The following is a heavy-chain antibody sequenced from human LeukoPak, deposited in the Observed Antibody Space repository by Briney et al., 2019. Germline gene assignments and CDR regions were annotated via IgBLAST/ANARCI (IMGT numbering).Heavy chain of an antibody. D-gene: IGHD4-11*01. V-gene: IGHV3-21*01. CDR3: AREDAAYSNYGGFDY. Sequence: PGGSLRLSCAASGFTFSSYSMNWVRQAPGKGLEWVSSISSSSSYIYYADSLKGRFTISTDNAKNSLYLQMNSLRAEDTAVYYCAREDAAYSNYGGFDYWGQGTLVTVSS. J-gene: IGHJ4*02. CDR1: GFTFSSYS. CDR2: ISSSSSYI.